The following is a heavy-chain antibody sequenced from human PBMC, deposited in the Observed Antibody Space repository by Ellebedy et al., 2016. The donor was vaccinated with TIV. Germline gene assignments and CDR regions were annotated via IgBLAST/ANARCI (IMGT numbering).Heavy chain of an antibody. V-gene: IGHV3-30*04. CDR2: ISFDGIIK. Sequence: GESLKISXAASGFTFRNFVMHWVRQAPGKGLEWLAIISFDGIIKYHADSVKGRFTISRDNSKNTLYLQVNSLRTEDTAVYYCAREPREQWPFDYNGMDVWGQGTTVTVSS. CDR3: AREPREQWPFDYNGMDV. CDR1: GFTFRNFV. D-gene: IGHD6-19*01. J-gene: IGHJ6*02.